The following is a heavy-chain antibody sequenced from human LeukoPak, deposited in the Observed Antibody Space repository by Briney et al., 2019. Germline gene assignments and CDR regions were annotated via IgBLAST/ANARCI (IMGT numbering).Heavy chain of an antibody. J-gene: IGHJ4*02. Sequence: TGGSLRLSCAASGFTFSSYSMNWVRQAPGKGLEWVSYISTSASTIYYADSVKGRFTSSRDNAKNSLYLQMNSLRAEDTAVYYCARRGTSRSSYYFDYWGQGTLVTVSS. CDR3: ARRGTSRSSYYFDY. V-gene: IGHV3-48*04. CDR1: GFTFSSYS. CDR2: ISTSASTI.